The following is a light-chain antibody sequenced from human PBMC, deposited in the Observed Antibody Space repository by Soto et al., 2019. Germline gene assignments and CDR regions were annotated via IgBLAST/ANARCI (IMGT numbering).Light chain of an antibody. J-gene: IGKJ1*01. CDR3: QQYNNWLWT. Sequence: EIVMTQSPATLSVSPGERATLSCRASQSVSSNLAWYQQKPGQAPRLLIYGASTRVTGIPARFSGSGSGTEFTLTISSLQSEEFAVYYCQQYNNWLWTFGQGTKLEIK. CDR2: GAS. CDR1: QSVSSN. V-gene: IGKV3-15*01.